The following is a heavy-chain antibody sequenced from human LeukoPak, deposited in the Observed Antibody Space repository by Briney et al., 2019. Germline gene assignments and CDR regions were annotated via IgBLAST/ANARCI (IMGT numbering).Heavy chain of an antibody. CDR2: VYTSGST. J-gene: IGHJ6*03. V-gene: IGHV4-61*02. CDR3: AREKWELPYYYYYYMDV. Sequence: SETLSLTCTVSGGSISSGSYYRSWIRQPAGKGLEWIGRVYTSGSTNYNPSLKSRVTISVDTSKNQFSLKLSSVTAADTAVYYCAREKWELPYYYYYYMDVWGIGTTVTISS. D-gene: IGHD1-26*01. CDR1: GGSISSGSYY.